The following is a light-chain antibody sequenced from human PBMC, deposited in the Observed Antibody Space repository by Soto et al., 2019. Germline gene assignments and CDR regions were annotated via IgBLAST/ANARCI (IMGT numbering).Light chain of an antibody. CDR1: QSVSSN. V-gene: IGKV3-15*01. J-gene: IGKJ1*01. Sequence: EIVMTQSPATLSVSPGERATLSCRASQSVSSNLAWYQQKPGQAPRLLIYGASTRATGIPARFSGTGSGTEFTLTISSLQSEDFAVYYCQHWWTFCQGTKVEIK. CDR2: GAS. CDR3: QHWWT.